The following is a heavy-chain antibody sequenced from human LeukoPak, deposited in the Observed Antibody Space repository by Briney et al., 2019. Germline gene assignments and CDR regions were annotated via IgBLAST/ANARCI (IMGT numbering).Heavy chain of an antibody. CDR3: ASRSGRAYYGMDV. CDR2: INHSGST. Sequence: SETLSLTCAVYGGSFSDYYWSWIRQPPGKGLEWIGEINHSGSTNYNPSLKSRVTISVDTSKNQFSLKLSSVTAADTAVYYCASRSGRAYYGMDVWGQGATVIVSS. J-gene: IGHJ6*02. V-gene: IGHV4-34*01. CDR1: GGSFSDYY. D-gene: IGHD3-10*01.